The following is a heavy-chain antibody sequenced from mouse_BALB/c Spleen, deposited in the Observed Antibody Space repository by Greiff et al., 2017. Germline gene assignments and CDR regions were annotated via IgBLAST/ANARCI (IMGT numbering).Heavy chain of an antibody. J-gene: IGHJ3*01. V-gene: IGHV1-63*01. D-gene: IGHD2-12*01. CDR3: ARYDRGFAD. Sequence: VQLQQSGAELVRPGTSVKISCKASGYAFTNYWLGWVKQRPGHGLEWIGDIYPGSGNTYYNEKFKGKATLTADKSSSTAYMQLSSLTSEDSAVYFCARYDRGFADWGQGTLVTVSA. CDR2: IYPGSGNT. CDR1: GYAFTNYW.